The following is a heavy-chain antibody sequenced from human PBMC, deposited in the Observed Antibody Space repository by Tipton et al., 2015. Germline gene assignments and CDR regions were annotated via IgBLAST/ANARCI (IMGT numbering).Heavy chain of an antibody. Sequence: TLSLTCTVSGGSIVSSSYYWGWIRQPPGKGLEWIGSIYYSGTTYFNPSLKSRITISVDTSKNQFSLKLTSVTAADTAVYYCARGVVIPATGGRGQINWFDPWGQGILVTVTS. D-gene: IGHD1-26*01. CDR2: IYYSGTT. CDR3: ARGVVIPATGGRGQINWFDP. CDR1: GGSIVSSSYY. J-gene: IGHJ5*02. V-gene: IGHV4-39*01.